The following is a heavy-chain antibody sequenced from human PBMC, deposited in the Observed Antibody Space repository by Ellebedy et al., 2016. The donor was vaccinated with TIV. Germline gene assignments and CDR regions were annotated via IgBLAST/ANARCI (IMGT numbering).Heavy chain of an antibody. V-gene: IGHV4-4*07. CDR3: ARGITMVRGVIIANYYYYGMDV. Sequence: MPSETLSLTCTVSGGSISSYYWSWIRQPAGKGLEWIGRIYTSGSTTYNPSLKSRVTMSVDTSKNPFSLKLSSVTAADTAVYYCARGITMVRGVIIANYYYYGMDVWGQGTTVTVSS. CDR1: GGSISSYY. J-gene: IGHJ6*02. CDR2: IYTSGST. D-gene: IGHD3-10*01.